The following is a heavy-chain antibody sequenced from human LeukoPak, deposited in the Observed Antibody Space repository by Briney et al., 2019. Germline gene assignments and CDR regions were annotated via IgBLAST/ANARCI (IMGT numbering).Heavy chain of an antibody. Sequence: PGGSLRLSCAASGFTFDDYGMSWVRQAPGKGLEWVSGINWNGGSTGYADSVKGRFTISRDNAKNSLYLQMNSLRAEDTAVYYCARAFYDFLTGYPAYFDYWGQGTLVTVSS. CDR1: GFTFDDYG. D-gene: IGHD3-9*01. CDR2: INWNGGST. V-gene: IGHV3-20*04. CDR3: ARAFYDFLTGYPAYFDY. J-gene: IGHJ4*02.